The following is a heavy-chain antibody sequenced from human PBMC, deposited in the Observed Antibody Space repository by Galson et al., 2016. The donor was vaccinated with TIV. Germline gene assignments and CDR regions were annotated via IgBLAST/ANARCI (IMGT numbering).Heavy chain of an antibody. V-gene: IGHV1-2*02. CDR3: ARVNWARALDY. J-gene: IGHJ4*02. D-gene: IGHD7-27*01. CDR2: FNPDSGAT. Sequence: SVKVSCKASGYIFINYYIHWVRQAPGQGLEWLGWFNPDSGATQYAQKFQGRVTMTRDTSISTAYMELRRLISADTAVYYCARVNWARALDYWGQGTQVTVSS. CDR1: GYIFINYY.